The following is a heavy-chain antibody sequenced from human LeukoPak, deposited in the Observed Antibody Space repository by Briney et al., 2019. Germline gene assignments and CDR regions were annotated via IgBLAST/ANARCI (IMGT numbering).Heavy chain of an antibody. V-gene: IGHV4-38-2*02. J-gene: IGHJ6*03. Sequence: KPSETLSLTCTVSGYSITSGYYWGWIRQPPGKGLEWIGSFYHSGSTHYSPSLKSRVTISVDTSKNHFSLRLSSVTAADTAVYYCARDPGAYCNSTSCYNWYYYYYYYMDVWGKGTTVTVSS. CDR1: GYSITSGYY. CDR3: ARDPGAYCNSTSCYNWYYYYYYYMDV. D-gene: IGHD2-2*02. CDR2: FYHSGST.